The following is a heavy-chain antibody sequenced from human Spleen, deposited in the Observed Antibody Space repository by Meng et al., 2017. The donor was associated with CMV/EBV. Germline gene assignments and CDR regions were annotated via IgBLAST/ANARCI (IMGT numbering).Heavy chain of an antibody. D-gene: IGHD6-19*01. CDR1: GETFSSYA. Sequence: QVQLVQSGAEVKKPGSSVKVSCQASGETFSSYAINWVRQAPGQGLEWMGGIITILGIANYAQKFQGRVTITADKSTSTAYMELSSLRSEDTAVYYCARDVRITVAGTDYWGQGTLVTVSS. CDR2: IITILGIA. J-gene: IGHJ4*02. CDR3: ARDVRITVAGTDY. V-gene: IGHV1-69*10.